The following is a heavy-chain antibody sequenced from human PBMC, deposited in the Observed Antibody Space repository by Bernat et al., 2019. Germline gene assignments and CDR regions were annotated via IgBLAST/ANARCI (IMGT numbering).Heavy chain of an antibody. J-gene: IGHJ4*02. CDR2: ISSSSSYI. CDR3: ARANSSGWYGGGY. V-gene: IGHV3-21*01. CDR1: GFTFSSYS. D-gene: IGHD6-19*01. Sequence: EVQLVESGGGLVKPGGSLRLSCAASGFTFSSYSMNWVRQAPGKGLEWVSSISSSSSYIYYADSVKGRFTISRDNAKNSLYLQMNSLRAEDTAVYYCARANSSGWYGGGYWGQGTLVTVS.